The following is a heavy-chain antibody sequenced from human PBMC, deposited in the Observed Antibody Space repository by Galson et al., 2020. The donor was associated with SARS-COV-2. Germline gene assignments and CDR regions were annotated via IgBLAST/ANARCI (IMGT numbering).Heavy chain of an antibody. CDR1: GFTFSSYG. Sequence: SLRLSCAASGFTFSSYGMHWVRQAPGKGLEWVAVISYDGSNKYYADSVKGRFTISRDNSKNTLYLQMNSLRAEDTAVYYCAKDQTDPYGYNYSYFDYWGQGTLVTVSS. D-gene: IGHD5-12*01. J-gene: IGHJ4*02. CDR3: AKDQTDPYGYNYSYFDY. CDR2: ISYDGSNK. V-gene: IGHV3-30*18.